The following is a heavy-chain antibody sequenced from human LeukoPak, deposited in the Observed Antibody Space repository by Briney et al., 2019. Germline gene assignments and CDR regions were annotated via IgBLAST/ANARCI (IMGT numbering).Heavy chain of an antibody. V-gene: IGHV4-61*02. CDR3: ARDGRVVPGDV. Sequence: SETLSLTCTASGGSISSSSYYWGWIRQPAGKGLEWIGRIYTSGSTNYNPSLKSRVTISVDTSKNQFSLKLSSVTAADTAVYYCARDGRVVPGDVWGKGTTVTVSS. D-gene: IGHD3-3*01. CDR2: IYTSGST. CDR1: GGSISSSSYY. J-gene: IGHJ6*04.